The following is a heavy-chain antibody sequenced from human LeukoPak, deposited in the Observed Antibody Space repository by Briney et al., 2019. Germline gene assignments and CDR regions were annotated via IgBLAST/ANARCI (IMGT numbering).Heavy chain of an antibody. J-gene: IGHJ4*02. Sequence: GASVKVSCKASGYTFTGYYMHWVRQAPGQGLEWMGWINPNSGGTNYAQKFQGRVTMTRDTSISTAYMELSRLRSDDTAVYYCARDRDTAMVTLNDYWGQGTLVTVSS. V-gene: IGHV1-2*02. D-gene: IGHD5-18*01. CDR3: ARDRDTAMVTLNDY. CDR1: GYTFTGYY. CDR2: INPNSGGT.